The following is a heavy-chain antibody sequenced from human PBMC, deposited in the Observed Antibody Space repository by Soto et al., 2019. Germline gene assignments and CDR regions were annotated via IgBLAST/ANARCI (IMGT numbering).Heavy chain of an antibody. Sequence: SETLSLTGAVYGGSFSGYYWSWIRQPPGKGLEWIGEINHSGSTNYNPSLKSRVTISVDTSKNQFSLKLSSVTAADTAVYYCARGTTVTPGVYFDYWGQGTLVTVSS. CDR1: GGSFSGYY. J-gene: IGHJ4*02. CDR2: INHSGST. V-gene: IGHV4-34*01. D-gene: IGHD4-17*01. CDR3: ARGTTVTPGVYFDY.